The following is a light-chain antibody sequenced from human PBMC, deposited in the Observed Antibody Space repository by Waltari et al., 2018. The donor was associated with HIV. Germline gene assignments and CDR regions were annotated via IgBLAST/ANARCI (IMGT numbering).Light chain of an antibody. CDR2: DNN. Sequence: QSVLTQPPSVSAAPGQKVTISCSGSSSNIGNNYVSWYQQLPGTAPKLLIYDNNKRPSGIPDRVSGSKSGTSATLGITGLQTGDEADYYCGTWDSSLSVPVVFGGGTKLTVL. V-gene: IGLV1-51*01. CDR1: SSNIGNNY. CDR3: GTWDSSLSVPVV. J-gene: IGLJ2*01.